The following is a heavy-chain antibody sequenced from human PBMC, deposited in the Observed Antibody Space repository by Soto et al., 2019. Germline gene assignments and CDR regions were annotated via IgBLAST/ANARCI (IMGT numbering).Heavy chain of an antibody. CDR1: GFIFRNYG. V-gene: IGHV3-23*01. CDR3: AKGGVAAARGYFDH. CDR2: ISGSGSVT. J-gene: IGHJ4*02. D-gene: IGHD6-13*01. Sequence: LRLSCGASGFIFRNYGLSWVRQAPGKGLEWVSDISGSGSVTNYADSVKGRFTISRDNSNNTLSLQMDSLRAEDTAVYYCAKGGVAAARGYFDHWGQGTRVTVSS.